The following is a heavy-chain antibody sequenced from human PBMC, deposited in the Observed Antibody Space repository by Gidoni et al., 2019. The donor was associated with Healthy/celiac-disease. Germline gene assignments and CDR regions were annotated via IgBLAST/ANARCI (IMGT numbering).Heavy chain of an antibody. D-gene: IGHD6-13*01. Sequence: EVQLLESGGGLVQPGGSLRLSCSASGFPLSSYAMSWVRQAPGKGLEWVSAISGSGGSTYYADSVKGRFTISRDNSKNTLYLQMNSLRAEDTAVYYCAKEDGAIAAAGTGYWGQGTLVTVSS. CDR3: AKEDGAIAAAGTGY. V-gene: IGHV3-23*01. CDR1: GFPLSSYA. CDR2: ISGSGGST. J-gene: IGHJ4*02.